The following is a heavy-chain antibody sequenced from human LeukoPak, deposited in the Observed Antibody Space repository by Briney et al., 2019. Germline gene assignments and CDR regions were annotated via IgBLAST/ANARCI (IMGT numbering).Heavy chain of an antibody. CDR2: ISSSGSTI. CDR3: AELGITMIGGV. V-gene: IGHV3-48*03. D-gene: IGHD3-10*02. Sequence: GGSLRLSCAASGFTFSSYEMNWVRQAPGKGLEWVSYISSSGSTIYYADSVKGRFTISRDNAKNLLFLQMNSLRAEDTAVYYCAELGITMIGGVWGKGTTVTISS. J-gene: IGHJ6*04. CDR1: GFTFSSYE.